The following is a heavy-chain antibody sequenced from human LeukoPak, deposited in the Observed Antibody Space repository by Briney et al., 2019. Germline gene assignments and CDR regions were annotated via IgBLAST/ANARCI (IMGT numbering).Heavy chain of an antibody. CDR3: AREGTFYYYYYGMDV. CDR2: IIPIFGTA. J-gene: IGHJ6*02. CDR1: GGTFISYA. V-gene: IGHV1-69*13. Sequence: SVKVSCKASGGTFISYAISWVRQAPGQGLEWMGGIIPIFGTANCAQKFQGRVTITADESTSTAYMELSSLRSEDTAVYYCAREGTFYYYYYGMDVWGQGTTVTVSS.